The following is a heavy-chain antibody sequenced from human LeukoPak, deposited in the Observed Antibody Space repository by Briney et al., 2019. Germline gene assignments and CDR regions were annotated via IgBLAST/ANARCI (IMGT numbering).Heavy chain of an antibody. J-gene: IGHJ6*02. CDR3: AKEVRGMDV. CDR2: ISYDGSNK. CDR1: GFTLSSYG. V-gene: IGHV3-30*18. D-gene: IGHD4-11*01. Sequence: GGSLRLSCAASGFTLSSYGMHWVRQAPGKGLEWVAVISYDGSNKYYADSVKGRFTIYRDNSKNTLYLQMNSLRAEDTAVYDCAKEVRGMDVWGQGTTVTVSS.